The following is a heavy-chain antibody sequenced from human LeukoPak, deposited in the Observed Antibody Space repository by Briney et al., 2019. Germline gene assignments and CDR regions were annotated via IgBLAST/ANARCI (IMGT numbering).Heavy chain of an antibody. V-gene: IGHV4-39*01. CDR1: GGSISSSSYY. CDR3: XXHESDDGTSDTYGMDV. CDR2: IYYSGNT. J-gene: IGHJ6*02. Sequence: SETLSLTCTVSGGSISSSSYYWGWIRQPPGKGLEWIGSIYYSGNTYYNPSLKSRVTISVDTSKNQFSLKLSSVTAADTAVYYCXXHESDDGTSDTYGMDVWGQGTTVTVSS. D-gene: IGHD4-23*01.